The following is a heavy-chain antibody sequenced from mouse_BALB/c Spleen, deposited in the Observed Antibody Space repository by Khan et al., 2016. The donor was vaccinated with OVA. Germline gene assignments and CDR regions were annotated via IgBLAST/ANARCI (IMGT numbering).Heavy chain of an antibody. V-gene: IGHV1-69*02. CDR3: ARSYLYGSSRWFGY. D-gene: IGHD1-1*01. CDR1: GYTFTSYW. CDR2: IDPSDSHT. Sequence: QVQLQQPGTELVKPGASVKLSCKASGYTFTSYWMHWVKRRPGQGLEWIGEIDPSDSHTNYNQEFNGKATLTVDKSSNTAYMQLSSLTSEDSAVYYCARSYLYGSSRWFGYWGLGTLVTVSA. J-gene: IGHJ3*01.